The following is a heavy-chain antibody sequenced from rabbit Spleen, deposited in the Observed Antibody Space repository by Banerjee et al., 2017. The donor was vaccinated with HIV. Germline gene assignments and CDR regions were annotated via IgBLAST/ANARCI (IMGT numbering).Heavy chain of an antibody. Sequence: QEHLEESGGGLVKPETSLTLTCKASGFSFSDRDVMCWVRQAPGKGLEWIACINTATGKAVYASWAKGRFTISKTSSTTVTLQMTSLTAADTATYFCLRDRANIGGDYGPYYFDLWGQGTLVTVS. CDR3: LRDRANIGGDYGPYYFDL. CDR2: INTATGKA. CDR1: GFSFSDRDV. V-gene: IGHV1S45*01. J-gene: IGHJ4*01. D-gene: IGHD2-1*01.